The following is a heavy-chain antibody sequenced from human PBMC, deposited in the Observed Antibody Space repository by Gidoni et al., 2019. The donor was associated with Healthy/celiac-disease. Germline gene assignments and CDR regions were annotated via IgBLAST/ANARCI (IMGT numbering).Heavy chain of an antibody. D-gene: IGHD6-19*01. V-gene: IGHV3-43*02. CDR1: GFPFDDYA. CDR3: AKDKGGQWLVLGAFDI. CDR2: ISGDGGST. Sequence: EVQLVESGGGVVQPGGSLRLSCAASGFPFDDYAMHWVRQAPGKGLEWVSLISGDGGSTYYADSVKGRFTISRDNSKNSLYLQMNSLRTEDTALYYCAKDKGGQWLVLGAFDIWGQGTMVTVSS. J-gene: IGHJ3*02.